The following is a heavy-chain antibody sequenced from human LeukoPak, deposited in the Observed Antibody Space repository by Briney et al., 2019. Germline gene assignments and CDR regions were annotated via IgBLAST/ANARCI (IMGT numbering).Heavy chain of an antibody. J-gene: IGHJ6*02. V-gene: IGHV1-2*02. D-gene: IGHD3-22*01. CDR2: INPNSGGT. CDR3: ARDLKSTVIPTYYYYGLDV. Sequence: ASVKVSCKASGYTFTGNSMHWVRQAPGQGLEWMGWINPNSGGTNYAQKFQGRVTMTRDTSISTAYMELSSLRSDDTAVYYCARDLKSTVIPTYYYYGLDVWGQGTTATVSS. CDR1: GYTFTGNS.